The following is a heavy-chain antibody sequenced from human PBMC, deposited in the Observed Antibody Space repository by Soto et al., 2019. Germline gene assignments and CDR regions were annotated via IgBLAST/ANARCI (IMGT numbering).Heavy chain of an antibody. CDR2: ISSSSSYI. D-gene: IGHD5-12*01. Sequence: GGSLRLSCAASGFTFSSYSMNWVRQAPGKGLEWVSSISSSSSYIYYADSVKGRFTISRDNAKNSLYLQMNSLRAEDTAVYYCAREWDSGYGKPDFDYWGQGTLVTVSS. CDR3: AREWDSGYGKPDFDY. V-gene: IGHV3-21*01. CDR1: GFTFSSYS. J-gene: IGHJ4*02.